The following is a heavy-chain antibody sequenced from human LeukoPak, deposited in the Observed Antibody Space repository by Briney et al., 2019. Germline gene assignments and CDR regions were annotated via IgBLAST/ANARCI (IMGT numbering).Heavy chain of an antibody. CDR1: DDSFSSHY. Sequence: PSETLSLTCAVSDDSFSSHYWTWIQQPPGKGLEWIGYISYIGSTNYNPSLKSRVTISIDTSKNHFSLKLSSVTAADTAVYYCARDLVTVTKGFDIWGQGTMVSVSS. CDR3: ARDLVTVTKGFDI. CDR2: ISYIGST. J-gene: IGHJ3*02. D-gene: IGHD4-17*01. V-gene: IGHV4-59*11.